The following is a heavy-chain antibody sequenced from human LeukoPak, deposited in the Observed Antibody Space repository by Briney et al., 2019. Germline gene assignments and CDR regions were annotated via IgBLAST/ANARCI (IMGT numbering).Heavy chain of an antibody. CDR3: ATSRAQRPAGLFGY. D-gene: IGHD1-1*01. CDR1: GYTLTELS. Sequence: TVKLSCKVSGYTLTELSMHWVRQAPGKGLEWMGGFDPEDGETIYAQKSQGRVTMIEDTSTDTAYMELSSLRSEDTAVYYCATSRAQRPAGLFGYWGQGTRVTVSS. V-gene: IGHV1-24*01. J-gene: IGHJ4*02. CDR2: FDPEDGET.